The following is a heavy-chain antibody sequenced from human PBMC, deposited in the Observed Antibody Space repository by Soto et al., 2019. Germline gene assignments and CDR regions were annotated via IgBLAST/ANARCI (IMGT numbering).Heavy chain of an antibody. CDR1: GFTLSSYA. Sequence: GGSLRLSCAASGFTLSSYAMSWVRQAPGKGLEWVSAISGNGISTYYADSVKGRFTISRDNSKNILYLQMNSLRADDTAVYYCAKEVTSGRYFHYYYGLDVWGQGTTVTVSS. V-gene: IGHV3-23*01. CDR2: ISGNGIST. CDR3: AKEVTSGRYFHYYYGLDV. D-gene: IGHD1-26*01. J-gene: IGHJ6*02.